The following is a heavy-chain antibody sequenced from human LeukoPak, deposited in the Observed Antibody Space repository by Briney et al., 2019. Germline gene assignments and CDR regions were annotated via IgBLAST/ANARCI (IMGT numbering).Heavy chain of an antibody. Sequence: GGSLRLSCAASGFTFSSYAMSWVRQAPGKGLEWVSAISGSGGSTYYADSVKGRFTISRDNSKNTLYLQMNSLRSDDTAVYYCAVGRGYSCGPGPFDYWGQGTLVTVSS. V-gene: IGHV3-23*01. CDR2: ISGSGGST. D-gene: IGHD5-18*01. J-gene: IGHJ4*02. CDR1: GFTFSSYA. CDR3: AVGRGYSCGPGPFDY.